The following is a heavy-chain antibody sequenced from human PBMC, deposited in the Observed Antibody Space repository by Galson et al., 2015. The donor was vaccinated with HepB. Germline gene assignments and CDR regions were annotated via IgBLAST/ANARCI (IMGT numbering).Heavy chain of an antibody. D-gene: IGHD4-17*01. V-gene: IGHV3-9*01. CDR2: ISWKSGSI. J-gene: IGHJ4*02. CDR3: AKVRGDTVTTGPFDY. CDR1: GFTFDDYA. Sequence: SLRLSCAASGFTFDDYAMHWVRQAPGKGLEWVSGISWKSGSIGYADSVKGRFTISRDNAKNSLYLIMNSVRAEDTALYYCAKVRGDTVTTGPFDYWGQGTLVTVSS.